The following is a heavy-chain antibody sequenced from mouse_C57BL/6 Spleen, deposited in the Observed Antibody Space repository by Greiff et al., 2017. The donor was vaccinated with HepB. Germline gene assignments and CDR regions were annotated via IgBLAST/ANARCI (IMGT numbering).Heavy chain of an antibody. CDR3: ASPLTGNDY. CDR2: IYPGDGDT. J-gene: IGHJ2*01. CDR1: GYAFSSSW. D-gene: IGHD4-1*01. V-gene: IGHV1-82*01. Sequence: VQLQQSGPELVKPGASVKISCKASGYAFSSSWMNWVKQRPGKGLEWIGRIYPGDGDTNYNGKFKGKATLTADKSSSTAYMQLSSLTSEDSAVYFCASPLTGNDYWGQGTTLTVSS.